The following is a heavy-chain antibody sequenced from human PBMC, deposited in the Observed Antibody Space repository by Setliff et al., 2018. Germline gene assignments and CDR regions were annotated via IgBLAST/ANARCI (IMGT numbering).Heavy chain of an antibody. CDR1: GATFSSYG. CDR3: VREGVDSRSSTDYRYYMDV. J-gene: IGHJ6*03. CDR2: TIPMFGTT. Sequence: SVKVSCKASGATFSSYGISWVRQAPGQGLEWVGGTIPMFGTTEYAQKFQGRLTIITDESRNTAFMQLSSLRSDDTAVYYCVREGVDSRSSTDYRYYMDVWGKGTTVTVSS. D-gene: IGHD3-22*01. V-gene: IGHV1-69*05.